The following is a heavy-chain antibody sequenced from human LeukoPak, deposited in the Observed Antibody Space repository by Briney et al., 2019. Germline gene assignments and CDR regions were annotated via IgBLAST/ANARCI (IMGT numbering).Heavy chain of an antibody. CDR1: GGSFSGYY. J-gene: IGHJ4*02. CDR3: ARGIVHGY. V-gene: IGHV4-34*01. D-gene: IGHD2-15*01. CDR2: INHSGST. Sequence: PSETLSLTCAVYGGSFSGYYWSWIRQPPGKGLEWIGEINHSGSTNYNPSLKSRVTISVDTSKNQFSLNLSSVTAADTAVYYCARGIVHGYWGQGTLVTVSS.